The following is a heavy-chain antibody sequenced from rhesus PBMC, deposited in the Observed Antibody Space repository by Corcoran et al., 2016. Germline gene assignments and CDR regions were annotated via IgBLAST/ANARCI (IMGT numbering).Heavy chain of an antibody. CDR1: GGSFSRYW. V-gene: IGHV4-80*01. J-gene: IGHJ2*01. D-gene: IGHD1-32*01. CDR2: INGNRGST. Sequence: QVQPQESGPGLVKPSETLSLTCAVSGGSFSRYWWSWVRQPPGKGLEWIGEINGNRGSTNYNPSRKSRVTLSNEASKKQFSLRLSAVTAADTAVYYCARGIRYFDLWGPGTPITISS. CDR3: ARGIRYFDL.